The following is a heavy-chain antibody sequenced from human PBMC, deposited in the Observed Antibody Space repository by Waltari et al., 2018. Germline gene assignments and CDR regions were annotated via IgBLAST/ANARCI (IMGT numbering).Heavy chain of an antibody. D-gene: IGHD5-12*01. CDR3: AREMATITLDAFDI. Sequence: QVQLQESGPGLVKPSETLSLTCTVSGGSISSYYWSWIRQPAGKGLEWVGRIYTSGSTNYNPSLKSRVTMSVDTSKNQFSLKLSSVTAADTAVYYCAREMATITLDAFDIWGQGTMVTVSS. V-gene: IGHV4-4*07. CDR2: IYTSGST. J-gene: IGHJ3*02. CDR1: GGSISSYY.